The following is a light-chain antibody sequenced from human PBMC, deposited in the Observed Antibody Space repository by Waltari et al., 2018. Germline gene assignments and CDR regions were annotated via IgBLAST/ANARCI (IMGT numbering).Light chain of an antibody. CDR2: RNR. J-gene: IGLJ1*01. CDR3: ATWDGRLSDYV. CDR1: SSNIGSNY. V-gene: IGLV1-47*01. Sequence: QSVLTQPPSASGTPGQRVIISCSGSSSNIGSNYVYWYQQLLGTAPKLLFYRNRPRPSGAPDRFSGSKSGASSALAIRGRRSEEEADYYCATWDGRLSDYVFGTGTKVTAL.